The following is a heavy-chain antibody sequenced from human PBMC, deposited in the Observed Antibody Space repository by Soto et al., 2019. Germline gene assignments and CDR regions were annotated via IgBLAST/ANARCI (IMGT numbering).Heavy chain of an antibody. D-gene: IGHD2-2*02. Sequence: QVQLQESGPGLVKPSQTLSLTCTVSGGSISSGGYYWSWIRQHPEKGLEWIWYIFYSGSTYYNSSLKSRVTISIDTSKNQFSLKLTSVTAADTAVYYCASLHYSSSNSCYTGGLDPWGQGTLVTVSS. CDR3: ASLHYSSSNSCYTGGLDP. CDR2: IFYSGST. V-gene: IGHV4-31*03. CDR1: GGSISSGGYY. J-gene: IGHJ5*02.